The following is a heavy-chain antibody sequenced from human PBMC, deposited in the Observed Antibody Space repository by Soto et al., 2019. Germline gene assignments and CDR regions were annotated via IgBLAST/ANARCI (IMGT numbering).Heavy chain of an antibody. CDR1: GVPITNTNW. D-gene: IGHD3-10*01. CDR2: VFHSGST. V-gene: IGHV4-4*02. CDR3: PRVAAGRRSGSRSYRWF. Sequence: PSETLSLTCAVSGVPITNTNWWSWVRQPPGKGLEWIGEVFHSGSTNYNPSLKSRVTISVDKSKNQFSLNLTSVTAADTAVYYCPRVAAGRRSGSRSYRWF. J-gene: IGHJ5*01.